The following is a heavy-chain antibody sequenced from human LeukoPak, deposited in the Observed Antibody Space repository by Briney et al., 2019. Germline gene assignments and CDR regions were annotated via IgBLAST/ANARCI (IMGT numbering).Heavy chain of an antibody. Sequence: ASVKVSCKASGYTFTSYYMHWVRQAPGQGLEWVGWINPNSGGTNYAQKFQGRVTMTRDTSISTAYMELSRLRSDDTAVYYCARIFCSSSSCYFFDYWGQGTLVTVS. D-gene: IGHD2-2*01. CDR1: GYTFTSYY. J-gene: IGHJ4*02. CDR2: INPNSGGT. CDR3: ARIFCSSSSCYFFDY. V-gene: IGHV1-2*02.